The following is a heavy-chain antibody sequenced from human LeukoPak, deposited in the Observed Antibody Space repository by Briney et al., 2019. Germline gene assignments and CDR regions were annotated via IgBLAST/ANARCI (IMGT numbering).Heavy chain of an antibody. D-gene: IGHD6-25*01. CDR3: VKKIAAAAWFDP. J-gene: IGHJ5*02. CDR1: GYSISSDNW. Sequence: PSEILSLTCAVSGYSISSDNWWGWIRQPPGRGLEWIGYIYYSGSTYYNPSLKSRVTMSIDTSKNQFSLKLSSVTAVDTAVYYCVKKIAAAAWFDPWGQGTPVTVSS. CDR2: IYYSGST. V-gene: IGHV4-28*01.